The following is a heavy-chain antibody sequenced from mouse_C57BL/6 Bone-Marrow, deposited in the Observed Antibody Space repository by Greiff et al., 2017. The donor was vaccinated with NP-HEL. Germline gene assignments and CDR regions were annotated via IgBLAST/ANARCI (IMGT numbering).Heavy chain of an antibody. J-gene: IGHJ3*01. CDR2: IDPSDSYT. CDR3: ARGGWLPLAY. CDR1: GYTFTSYW. Sequence: QVQLQQPGAELVMPGASVKLSCKASGYTFTSYWMHWVKQRPGQGLEWIGEIDPSDSYTNYNQKFKGKSTLTVDKSSSTAYMQLSSLTSEDSAVYYCARGGWLPLAYWGQGTLVTVSS. D-gene: IGHD2-3*01. V-gene: IGHV1-69*01.